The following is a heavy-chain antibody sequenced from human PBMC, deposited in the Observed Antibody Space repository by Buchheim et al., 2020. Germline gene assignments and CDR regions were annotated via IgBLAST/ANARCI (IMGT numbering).Heavy chain of an antibody. Sequence: QVQLQESGPGLVKPSQTLSLTCTVSGDSVGSSDYYWNWIRQAPGKGLEWIGYIYYSGSTFYNPSLKSRVTISVDPSKNHFSLKLSSVTAADTAVYYCARDLGSIATRYFDYWGQGTL. J-gene: IGHJ4*02. CDR2: IYYSGST. V-gene: IGHV4-30-4*01. D-gene: IGHD6-6*01. CDR3: ARDLGSIATRYFDY. CDR1: GDSVGSSDYY.